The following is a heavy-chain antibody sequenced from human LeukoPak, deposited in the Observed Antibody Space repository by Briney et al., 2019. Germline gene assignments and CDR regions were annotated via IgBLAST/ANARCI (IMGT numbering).Heavy chain of an antibody. CDR1: GFPFSRFG. Sequence: PGGSLRLSCEASGFPFSRFGMSWVRQAPGKWPEWVSSISVSGDTHHADSVRGRFTTARDTLKNTLYLQMNSLRADDTAIYYCAKGGYGDYPGRWGQGTLVIVSS. CDR2: ISVSGDT. V-gene: IGHV3-23*01. D-gene: IGHD4-17*01. CDR3: AKGGYGDYPGR. J-gene: IGHJ4*02.